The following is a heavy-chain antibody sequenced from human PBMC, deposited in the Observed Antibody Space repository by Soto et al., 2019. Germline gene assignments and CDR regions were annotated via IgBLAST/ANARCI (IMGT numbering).Heavy chain of an antibody. D-gene: IGHD3-10*01. J-gene: IGHJ6*02. CDR1: GFTFSSYA. Sequence: GGSLRLSCAASGFTFSSYAMSWVRQAPGKGLEWVSAISGSGGSTYYADSVKGRFTISRDNSKNTLYLQMNSLRAEDTAVYYCAKDGSGSYNARYYYYGMDVWGQGTTVTVSS. CDR3: AKDGSGSYNARYYYYGMDV. V-gene: IGHV3-23*01. CDR2: ISGSGGST.